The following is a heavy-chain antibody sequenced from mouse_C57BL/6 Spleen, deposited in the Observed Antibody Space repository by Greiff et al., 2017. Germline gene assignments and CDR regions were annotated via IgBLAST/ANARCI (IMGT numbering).Heavy chain of an antibody. D-gene: IGHD2-4*01. CDR3: ARSIYENYDVYYDMDY. J-gene: IGHJ4*01. CDR1: GYTFTSYW. V-gene: IGHV1-61*01. CDR2: IYPSDSET. Sequence: QVQLQQPGAELVRPGSSVKLSCKASGYTFTSYWMDWVKQRPGQGLEWIGNIYPSDSETHYNQKFKDKATLTADKSSSTAYMQLSSLTSEDSAVYYCARSIYENYDVYYDMDYWGQGTSLTVSS.